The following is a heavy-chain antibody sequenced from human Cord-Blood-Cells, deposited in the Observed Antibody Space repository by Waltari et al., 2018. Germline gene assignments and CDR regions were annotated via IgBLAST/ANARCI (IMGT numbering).Heavy chain of an antibody. J-gene: IGHJ6*03. Sequence: QVQLVQSGAEVKKPGSSVKVSCKASGGTFSSYAISWVRQAPGQGLEWMGGIIPIFGTANYAQKCQGRVTITADESTSTAYMELSSLRSEDTAVYYCAIRKEYSSSSKYYYYMDVWGKGTTVTVSS. V-gene: IGHV1-69*01. D-gene: IGHD6-6*01. CDR2: IIPIFGTA. CDR3: AIRKEYSSSSKYYYYMDV. CDR1: GGTFSSYA.